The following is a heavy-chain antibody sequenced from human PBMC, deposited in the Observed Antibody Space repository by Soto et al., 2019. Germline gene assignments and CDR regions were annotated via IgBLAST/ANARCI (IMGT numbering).Heavy chain of an antibody. Sequence: QVQLVQSGAEVKKPGSSVKVSCKASGGTFSNYAITWVRQAPGQGLEWMGGIIPMFRTPNYAQKFQGRVTITADESTSTAYMELNSLTSEDKAMYYCARDAGRHSYDVTGYYFDYWGQGTLVTVSS. CDR2: IIPMFRTP. CDR3: ARDAGRHSYDVTGYYFDY. J-gene: IGHJ4*02. D-gene: IGHD3-9*01. V-gene: IGHV1-69*12. CDR1: GGTFSNYA.